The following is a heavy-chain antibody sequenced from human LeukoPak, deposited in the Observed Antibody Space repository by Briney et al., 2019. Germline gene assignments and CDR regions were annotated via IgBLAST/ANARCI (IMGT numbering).Heavy chain of an antibody. CDR2: INPHSGGT. J-gene: IGHJ5*02. CDR3: ARERRDGSWFDP. V-gene: IGHV1-2*04. Sequence: GASVKVSCKASGYTFTGYYMHWVRQAPGQGLEWMGWINPHSGGTNYAQKFQGWVTMTRDTSISTAYMELSRLRSDDTAVYYCARERRDGSWFDPWGQGTLVTVSS. D-gene: IGHD2-15*01. CDR1: GYTFTGYY.